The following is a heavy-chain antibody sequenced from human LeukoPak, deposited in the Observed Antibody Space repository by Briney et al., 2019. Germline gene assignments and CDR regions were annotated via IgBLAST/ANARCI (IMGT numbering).Heavy chain of an antibody. CDR1: GGSISSSSYY. Sequence: PSETLSLTCTVSGGSISSSSYYWGWIRQPPGKGLEWIGSIYYSGSTYYNPSLKSRVTISVDTSKKQFSLKLSSVTAADTAVYYCARRAAGTGGVRYFDYWGQGTLVTVSS. CDR3: ARRAAGTGGVRYFDY. D-gene: IGHD6-13*01. CDR2: IYYSGST. V-gene: IGHV4-39*01. J-gene: IGHJ4*02.